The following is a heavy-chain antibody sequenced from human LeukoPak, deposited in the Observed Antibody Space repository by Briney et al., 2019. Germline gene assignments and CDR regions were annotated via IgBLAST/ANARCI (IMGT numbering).Heavy chain of an antibody. D-gene: IGHD5-18*01. Sequence: GGSLRLSCAASGFTFSNYAMHWVRQAPGKGLEWVAVISYDGGNQYSADSVKGRFTISRDNSNNTLYLQMTSLRPENTAVYYCAKDAGKIQPFDYWGQGTLVTVSS. V-gene: IGHV3-30*18. CDR2: ISYDGGNQ. J-gene: IGHJ4*02. CDR3: AKDAGKIQPFDY. CDR1: GFTFSNYA.